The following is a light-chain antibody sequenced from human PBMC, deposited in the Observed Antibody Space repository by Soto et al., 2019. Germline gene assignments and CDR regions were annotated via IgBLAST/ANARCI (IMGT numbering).Light chain of an antibody. CDR2: GAS. CDR1: QSVTSNY. V-gene: IGKV3-20*01. Sequence: DIVLTQSPVTLSLSPGEKATLSCRASQSVTSNYLAWYQQKPGQAPRLLIYGASNRATGIPDRFSGSGSGTDFTLTISRLEPEDFAVYYCQQYGSSPWAFGQGTKVDIK. CDR3: QQYGSSPWA. J-gene: IGKJ1*01.